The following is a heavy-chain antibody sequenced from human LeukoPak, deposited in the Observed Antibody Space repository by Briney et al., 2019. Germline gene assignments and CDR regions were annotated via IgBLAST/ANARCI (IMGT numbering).Heavy chain of an antibody. J-gene: IGHJ4*02. CDR2: ISYDGSDK. V-gene: IGHV3-30*18. CDR1: EFTFSNYG. CDR3: AKGSYGAKVY. Sequence: GGSLRLSCAASEFTFSNYGMHWVRQAPGKGLEWVAVISYDGSDKYYADSVKGRFTISRDNSKNTLYLQMNSLRAEDTAVYYCAKGSYGAKVYWGQGTLVTVSS. D-gene: IGHD4/OR15-4a*01.